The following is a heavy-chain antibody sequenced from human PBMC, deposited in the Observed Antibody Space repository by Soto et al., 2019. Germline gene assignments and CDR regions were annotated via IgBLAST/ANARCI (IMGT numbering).Heavy chain of an antibody. Sequence: SETLSLTCTVSGGSISSYYWSWIRQPPGKGLEWIGYIYYSGSTNYNPSLKSRVTISVDTSKNQFSLKLSSVTAADTAVYYCAKVVMITFGGVIPPSDAFDIWGQGTMVTVSS. CDR2: IYYSGST. CDR1: GGSISSYY. V-gene: IGHV4-59*12. J-gene: IGHJ3*02. D-gene: IGHD3-16*02. CDR3: AKVVMITFGGVIPPSDAFDI.